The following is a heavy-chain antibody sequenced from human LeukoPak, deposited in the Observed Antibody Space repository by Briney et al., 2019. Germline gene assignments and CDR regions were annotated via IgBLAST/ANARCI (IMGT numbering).Heavy chain of an antibody. V-gene: IGHV4-59*01. D-gene: IGHD3-10*01. CDR1: GGSISSYH. CDR2: VHYSGST. CDR3: ARGTTYYYGSGSSGLDP. Sequence: SETLSLTCTVSGGSISSYHWTWIRQPPGKGLEWMGYVHYSGSTNYNPSLKSRVTISIDPSKNQFSLKLSSVTAADTAVYYCARGTTYYYGSGSSGLDPWGQGTLVTVSS. J-gene: IGHJ5*02.